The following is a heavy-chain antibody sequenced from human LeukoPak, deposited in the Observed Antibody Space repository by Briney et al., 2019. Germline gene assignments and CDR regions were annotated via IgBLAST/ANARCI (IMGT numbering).Heavy chain of an antibody. V-gene: IGHV1-8*01. Sequence: EASVKVSCTASGYTFTSYDINWVRQATGQGLEWMGWMNPNSGNTGYAQKFQGRVTMTRNTSISTAYMELSSLRSEDTAVYYCARGKGSSWTYDYWGQGTLVTVSS. CDR1: GYTFTSYD. CDR2: MNPNSGNT. D-gene: IGHD6-13*01. J-gene: IGHJ4*02. CDR3: ARGKGSSWTYDY.